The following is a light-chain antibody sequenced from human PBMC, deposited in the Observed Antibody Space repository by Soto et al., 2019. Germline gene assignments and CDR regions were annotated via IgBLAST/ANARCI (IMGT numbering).Light chain of an antibody. CDR3: QQTYSDPPT. V-gene: IGKV1-39*01. J-gene: IGKJ1*01. CDR1: QIISTY. Sequence: DIQLTQSPSSLSASVGDRGTIPCRASQIISTYLNWYQQRAGLAPRLLIYAASSLQSGVPPRFSGSGSGTDFTLTISSLQPEDFQTYFCQQTYSDPPTFGQGTKVDIK. CDR2: AAS.